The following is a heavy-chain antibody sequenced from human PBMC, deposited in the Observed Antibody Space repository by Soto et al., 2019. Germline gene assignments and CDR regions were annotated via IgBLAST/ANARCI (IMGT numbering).Heavy chain of an antibody. J-gene: IGHJ4*02. V-gene: IGHV1-69*13. CDR1: GGTFSSYA. CDR3: AIHLGSSWYYYGFDY. D-gene: IGHD6-13*01. Sequence: SVKVSCKASGGTFSSYAISWVRQAPGQGLEWMGGIIPIFGTANYAQKFQGRVTITADESTSTAYMELSSLRSEDTAVYYCAIHLGSSWYYYGFDYWGQGTLVTVSS. CDR2: IIPIFGTA.